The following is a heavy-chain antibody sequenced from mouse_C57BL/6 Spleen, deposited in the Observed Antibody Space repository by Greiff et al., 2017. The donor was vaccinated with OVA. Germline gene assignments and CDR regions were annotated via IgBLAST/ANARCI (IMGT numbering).Heavy chain of an antibody. D-gene: IGHD1-1*01. V-gene: IGHV5-4*01. Sequence: EVQLVESGGGLVKPGGSLKLSCAASGFTFSSYAMSWVRQTPEKRLEWVATISDGGSYTYYPDNVKGRFTISRDNAKNNLYLQMSHLKSEDTAMYYCARGPYGSSYTLFAYWGQGTLVTVSA. CDR3: ARGPYGSSYTLFAY. CDR1: GFTFSSYA. J-gene: IGHJ3*01. CDR2: ISDGGSYT.